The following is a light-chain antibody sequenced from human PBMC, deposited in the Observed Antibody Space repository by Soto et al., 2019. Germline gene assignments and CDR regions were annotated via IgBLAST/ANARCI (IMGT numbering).Light chain of an antibody. Sequence: AIRMTQSPSSLSASTGDRVTITCRASQGISSYLAWYQQKPGKAPKLLIYAASTLQSGVPSRFSGSGSGTDFTLTISCLQSEDFATYYCQQYYSYPRLTFGGGTKVDIK. CDR1: QGISSY. J-gene: IGKJ4*01. CDR2: AAS. V-gene: IGKV1-8*01. CDR3: QQYYSYPRLT.